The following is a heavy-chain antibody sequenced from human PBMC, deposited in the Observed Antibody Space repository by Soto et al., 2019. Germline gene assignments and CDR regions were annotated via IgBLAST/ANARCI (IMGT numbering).Heavy chain of an antibody. D-gene: IGHD2-15*01. CDR3: VGGVVAVPPRF. CDR2: LYYSGNT. V-gene: IGHV4-39*01. CDR1: GASVSSGSYH. J-gene: IGHJ4*02. Sequence: QLQLQESGPGLVKPSETLSLTCAVSGASVSSGSYHWGWIRQPPGKGLEWIGRLYYSGNTYYNPARNRRFTMSADTSRHQFSLKLNSVTATDTAVYYCVGGVVAVPPRFWGQGVLVTVSS.